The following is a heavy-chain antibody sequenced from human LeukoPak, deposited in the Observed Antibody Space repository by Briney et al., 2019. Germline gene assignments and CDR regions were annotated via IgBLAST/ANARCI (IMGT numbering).Heavy chain of an antibody. CDR3: ATNQRTHAFDI. D-gene: IGHD1-14*01. CDR2: ISYDGSNK. V-gene: IGHV3-30-3*01. CDR1: GFTFSSYA. Sequence: GRSLRLSCEGSGFTFSSYAMHWVRQAPGKGLEWVAVISYDGSNKYYADSVKGRFTISRDNSKNTLYLQMNSLRAEDTAVYYCATNQRTHAFDIWGQGTMVTVSS. J-gene: IGHJ3*02.